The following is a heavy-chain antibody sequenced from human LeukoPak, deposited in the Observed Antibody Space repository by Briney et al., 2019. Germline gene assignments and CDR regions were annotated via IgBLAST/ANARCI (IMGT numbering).Heavy chain of an antibody. CDR2: IYYSGST. Sequence: PSETLSLTCTVSGGSISSSSYYWGWIRQPPGKGLEWIGSIYYSGSTYYNPSLKSRVTISVDTSKDQFSLKLSSVTAADTAVYYCASYSHYPDPTFDYWGQGTLVTVSS. CDR1: GGSISSSSYY. J-gene: IGHJ4*02. D-gene: IGHD3-10*01. CDR3: ASYSHYPDPTFDY. V-gene: IGHV4-39*01.